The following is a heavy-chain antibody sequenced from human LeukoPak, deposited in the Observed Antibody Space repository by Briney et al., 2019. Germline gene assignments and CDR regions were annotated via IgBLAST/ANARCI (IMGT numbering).Heavy chain of an antibody. CDR2: ISWDGGST. J-gene: IGHJ4*02. Sequence: SGGSLRLSCAASGFTFDDYTMRWVRQAPGKGLEWVSLISWDGGSTYYADSVKGRFTISRDNSKNSLYLQMNSLRTEDTALYYCAKGGSSSYYFDYWGQGTLVTVSS. CDR3: AKGGSSSYYFDY. D-gene: IGHD6-6*01. V-gene: IGHV3-43*01. CDR1: GFTFDDYT.